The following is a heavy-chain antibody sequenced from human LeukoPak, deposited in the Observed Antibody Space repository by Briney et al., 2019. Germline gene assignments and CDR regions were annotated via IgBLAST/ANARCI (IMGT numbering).Heavy chain of an antibody. Sequence: GGSLRLSCAASGFTFSSYGMSWVRQAPGKGLEWVSAIGGRDGSTYYADSVKGRFTISRDNSKNTLYVQMNSLRAEDTAVYYCTSHAAFDPWGQGTLVTVSS. CDR3: TSHAAFDP. J-gene: IGHJ5*02. V-gene: IGHV3-23*01. CDR2: IGGRDGST. CDR1: GFTFSSYG.